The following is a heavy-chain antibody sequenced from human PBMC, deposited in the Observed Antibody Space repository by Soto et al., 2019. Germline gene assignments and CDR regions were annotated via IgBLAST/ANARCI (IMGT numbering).Heavy chain of an antibody. CDR2: IYYSGST. Sequence: SETLSLTCTVSGGSISSYYWSWIRQPPGKGLEWIGYIYYSGSTNYNPSLKSRVTISVDTSKNQFSLKLSSVTAADTAVYYCARLPSGYRSGWYFDYWGQGTLVTVSS. V-gene: IGHV4-59*08. CDR3: ARLPSGYRSGWYFDY. CDR1: GGSISSYY. D-gene: IGHD6-19*01. J-gene: IGHJ4*02.